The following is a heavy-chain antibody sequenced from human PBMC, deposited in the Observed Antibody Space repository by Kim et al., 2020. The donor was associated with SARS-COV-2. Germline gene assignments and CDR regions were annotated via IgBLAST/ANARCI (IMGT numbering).Heavy chain of an antibody. Sequence: SVKVSCKASGGTFSSYAISWVRQAPGQGLEWMGRIIPILGIANYAQKFQDRVTITADKSTSTAYMELSSLRSEDTAVYYCASPQAMAYGMDVWGQGTTV. V-gene: IGHV1-69*04. J-gene: IGHJ6*02. D-gene: IGHD5-18*01. CDR3: ASPQAMAYGMDV. CDR2: IIPILGIA. CDR1: GGTFSSYA.